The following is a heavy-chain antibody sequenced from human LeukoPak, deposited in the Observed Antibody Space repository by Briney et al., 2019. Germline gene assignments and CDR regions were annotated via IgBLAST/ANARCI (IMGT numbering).Heavy chain of an antibody. V-gene: IGHV4-38-2*02. D-gene: IGHD6-19*01. Sequence: SETLSLTCTVSGYSISNGYYWGWIRQPPGKGLEWIGSIYHSGSTYYNPSLKSRVTISVDTSKNQFSLKLSSVTAADTAVYYCARDQGQYSSGFDYWGQGTLVTVSS. CDR2: IYHSGST. J-gene: IGHJ4*02. CDR1: GYSISNGYY. CDR3: ARDQGQYSSGFDY.